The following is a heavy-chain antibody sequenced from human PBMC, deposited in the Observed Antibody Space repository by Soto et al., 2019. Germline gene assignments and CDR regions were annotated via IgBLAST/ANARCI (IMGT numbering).Heavy chain of an antibody. J-gene: IGHJ4*02. CDR2: INRDGGEK. Sequence: EMQLVESGGGLVQSGGSLRLSCVASGFTFRTYWMNWVRQAPGEGLEWVASINRDGGEKYSVDSVKGRFTISRDDAKNSLYLQVNSLRADDTAVYYCARGWEGYFDSWGQGTLVTVSS. V-gene: IGHV3-7*01. CDR1: GFTFRTYW. CDR3: ARGWEGYFDS. D-gene: IGHD1-26*01.